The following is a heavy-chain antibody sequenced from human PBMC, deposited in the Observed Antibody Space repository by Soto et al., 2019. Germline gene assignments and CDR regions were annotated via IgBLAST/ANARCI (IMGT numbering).Heavy chain of an antibody. CDR2: IDPSDSQT. D-gene: IGHD3-22*01. CDR3: ARQIYDSDTGPNFQYYFDA. V-gene: IGHV5-10-1*01. CDR1: GYSFAGYW. J-gene: IGHJ4*02. Sequence: PGESLKISCKGSGYSFAGYWITWVRQKPGKGLEWMGRIDPSDSQTYYSPSFRGHVTISVTKSITTVFLQWSSLRASDTAMYYCARQIYDSDTGPNFQYYFDAWGQGTLVIVFS.